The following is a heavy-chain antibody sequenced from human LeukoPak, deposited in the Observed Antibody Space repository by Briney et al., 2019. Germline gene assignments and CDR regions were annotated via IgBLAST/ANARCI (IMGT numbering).Heavy chain of an antibody. CDR3: AKFRPDYYDSSGYFIY. CDR1: GFTVSSNY. Sequence: GGSLRLSCAASGFTVSSNYMSWVRQAPGKGLEWVSVIFSAGSTYYADSVKGRFTISRDSSKNTLYLQMNSLRADDTAVYYCAKFRPDYYDSSGYFIYWGQGTLVTVSS. J-gene: IGHJ4*02. CDR2: IFSAGST. V-gene: IGHV3-53*01. D-gene: IGHD3-22*01.